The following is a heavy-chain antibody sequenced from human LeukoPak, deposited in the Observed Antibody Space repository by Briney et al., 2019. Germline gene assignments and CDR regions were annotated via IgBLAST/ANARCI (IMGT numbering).Heavy chain of an antibody. CDR1: GGSISSSSYY. CDR3: ARENVRVGALADY. J-gene: IGHJ4*02. V-gene: IGHV4-39*07. CDR2: IYYSVST. Sequence: SETLSLTCTVSGGSISSSSYYWGWIRQPPGKGLEWVGSIYYSVSTYYNPSLKSRVNISLDTSNNKFFLRLSSVTAADTAVDYCARENVRVGALADYWGQGNLVTVSS. D-gene: IGHD1-26*01.